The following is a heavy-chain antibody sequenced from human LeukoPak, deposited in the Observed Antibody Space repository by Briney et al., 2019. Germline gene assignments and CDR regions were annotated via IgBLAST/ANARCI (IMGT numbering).Heavy chain of an antibody. CDR2: INHSGST. Sequence: PSETLSLTCAVYGESFSAYSWNWIRQSPGKGLEWVGEINHSGSTNYNPPLKSRVTISVDTSKHQPSKRQFSLKLNSATAADTAVYYCTRERSTPGINWFDPWGQGTLVTVSS. V-gene: IGHV4-34*01. CDR3: TRERSTPGINWFDP. D-gene: IGHD2-2*01. J-gene: IGHJ5*02. CDR1: GESFSAYS.